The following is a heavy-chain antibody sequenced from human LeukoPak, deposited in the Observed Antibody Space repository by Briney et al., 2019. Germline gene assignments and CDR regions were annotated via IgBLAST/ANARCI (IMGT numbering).Heavy chain of an antibody. CDR2: INHSGST. CDR3: ARGRRYYYYYMDV. CDR1: GGSFSGYH. V-gene: IGHV4-34*01. J-gene: IGHJ6*03. Sequence: SETLSLTCAVYGGSFSGYHWSWIRQPPGKGLEWIGEINHSGSTNYNPSLKSRVTISVDTSKNQFSLKLSSVTAADTAVYYCARGRRYYYYYMDVWGKGTTVIVSS.